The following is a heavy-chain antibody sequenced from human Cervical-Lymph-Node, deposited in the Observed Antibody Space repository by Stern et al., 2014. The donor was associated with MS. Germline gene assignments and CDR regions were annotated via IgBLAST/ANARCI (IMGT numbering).Heavy chain of an antibody. CDR2: IFPGGSDI. J-gene: IGHJ4*02. Sequence: EVQLEESGPEVKRPGESLKISCQDYGYTFTSYWIGWVRQMPGKGLEWIAIIFPGGSDIRSSPSFQGQVTISADKSSSTAYLQWNNLKASDTAIYYCARQRYFDYWGQGTLVTVSS. V-gene: IGHV5-51*01. CDR3: ARQRYFDY. CDR1: GYTFTSYW.